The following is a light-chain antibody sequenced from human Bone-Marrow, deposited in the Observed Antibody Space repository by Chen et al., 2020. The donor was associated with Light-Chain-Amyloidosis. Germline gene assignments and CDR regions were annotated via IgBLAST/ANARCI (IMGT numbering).Light chain of an antibody. J-gene: IGKJ4*01. CDR1: QTISSNY. V-gene: IGKV3-20*01. CDR2: GSS. Sequence: EIVLTQSPCTLSLSPGEGANLSCRASQTISSNYLTWYQKKFGQAPRLLIYGSSSRATGIPDRFTGSGSGTDFTLTINRLEPEDFAMYYCQQYGTSPLSFGGGIKVEIK. CDR3: QQYGTSPLS.